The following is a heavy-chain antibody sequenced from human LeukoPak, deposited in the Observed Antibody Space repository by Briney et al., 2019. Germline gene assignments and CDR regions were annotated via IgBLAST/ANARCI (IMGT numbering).Heavy chain of an antibody. J-gene: IGHJ4*02. Sequence: GGSLRLSCAASGFTFSSYAMTWVRQALGKGLEWVSTISGSGRTTYYADSVKGRFTISRDNSKNTLYLQMNSLRAEDTAVYYCARDPVGVITTVYYFDYWGQGTLVTVSS. CDR2: ISGSGRTT. V-gene: IGHV3-23*01. CDR3: ARDPVGVITTVYYFDY. CDR1: GFTFSSYA. D-gene: IGHD3-22*01.